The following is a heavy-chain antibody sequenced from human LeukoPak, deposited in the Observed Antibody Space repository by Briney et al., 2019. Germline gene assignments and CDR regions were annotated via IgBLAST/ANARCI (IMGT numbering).Heavy chain of an antibody. Sequence: GGSLRLSCAASGFTFSSYAMSWVRQAPGKGLEWVSVISRSGDNTYYADSVKGRFTISRDNSKNTLYLQMNSLRGEDTAVYYCARGPWSAAGYNGMDVWGQGTTVTVSS. CDR3: ARGPWSAAGYNGMDV. V-gene: IGHV3-23*01. D-gene: IGHD6-13*01. J-gene: IGHJ6*02. CDR2: ISRSGDNT. CDR1: GFTFSSYA.